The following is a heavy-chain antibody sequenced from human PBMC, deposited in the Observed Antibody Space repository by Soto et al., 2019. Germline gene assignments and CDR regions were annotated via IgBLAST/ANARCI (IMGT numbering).Heavy chain of an antibody. CDR2: ISHSGTT. V-gene: IGHV4-34*01. CDR3: ARNGGNTWYYFDS. J-gene: IGHJ4*02. D-gene: IGHD6-13*01. CDR1: GGSFTGYY. Sequence: QVQLQQWGAGLLKPSETLSLTCAVNGGSFTGYYGAWIRQSPEKGLEWIGEISHSGTTKYNPYLKSRVTISVDTSKNQFSLKLSSVTAADTGMYYCARNGGNTWYYFDSWGQGTVVTVSS.